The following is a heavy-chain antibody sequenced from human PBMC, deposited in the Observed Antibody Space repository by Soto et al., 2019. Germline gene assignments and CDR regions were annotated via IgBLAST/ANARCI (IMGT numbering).Heavy chain of an antibody. D-gene: IGHD2-2*01. CDR2: ISSSNTYI. Sequence: PGGSLRLSCAASGFSFSIHSMTWVRQAPGKGLEWVSSISSSNTYIYYAESVKGRFTISRDNAKNSLYLQMNSLRAEDTAVYYCAKVSPHSTTQHHGHWGQGTLVTVSS. CDR1: GFSFSIHS. V-gene: IGHV3-21*01. CDR3: AKVSPHSTTQHHGH. J-gene: IGHJ4*02.